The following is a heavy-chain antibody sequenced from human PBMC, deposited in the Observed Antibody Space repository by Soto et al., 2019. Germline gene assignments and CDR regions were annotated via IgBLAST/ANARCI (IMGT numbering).Heavy chain of an antibody. Sequence: GGSLRLSCAASGFTFSIYGMHWFRQAPGKGLEWVAVISYDGSNKYYADSVKGRFTISRDNSKNTLYLQMNSLRAEDTAVYYCAKAGVPYYYGSGYYFDYWGQGTLVTVSS. J-gene: IGHJ4*02. CDR2: ISYDGSNK. CDR1: GFTFSIYG. V-gene: IGHV3-30*18. CDR3: AKAGVPYYYGSGYYFDY. D-gene: IGHD3-10*01.